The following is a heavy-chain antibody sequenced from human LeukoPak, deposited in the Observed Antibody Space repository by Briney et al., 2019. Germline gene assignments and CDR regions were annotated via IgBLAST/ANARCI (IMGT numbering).Heavy chain of an antibody. Sequence: ASVKVSCKASGYTFTSYDINWVRQATGQGLEWMGWMNPNSGNTGYAQKFQGRVTITRNTSISTAYMELSSLRSEDTAVYYCARDTRNYYDFWSGQYYYYMDVWGKGTTVTVSS. V-gene: IGHV1-8*03. CDR2: MNPNSGNT. D-gene: IGHD3-3*01. J-gene: IGHJ6*03. CDR3: ARDTRNYYDFWSGQYYYYMDV. CDR1: GYTFTSYD.